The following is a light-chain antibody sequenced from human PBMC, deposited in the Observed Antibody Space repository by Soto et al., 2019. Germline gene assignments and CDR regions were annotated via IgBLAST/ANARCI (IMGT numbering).Light chain of an antibody. J-gene: IGLJ3*02. CDR3: QTWGTGIQV. CDR2: VNTDGSH. V-gene: IGLV4-69*01. Sequence: QLVLTQSPSASASLGASVNLTCTLSSGYPNYAIAWHQQQPQKGPRYLMRVNTDGSHTKGDGIPDRFSGSSSRAERYLTISSLQSEDEADYYCQTWGTGIQVFGGGTKLTVL. CDR1: SGYPNYA.